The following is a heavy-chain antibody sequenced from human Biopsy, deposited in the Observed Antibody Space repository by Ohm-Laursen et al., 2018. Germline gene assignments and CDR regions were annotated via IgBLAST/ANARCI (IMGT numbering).Heavy chain of an antibody. CDR1: GYSFTKYY. V-gene: IGHV1-46*01. CDR2: INPTGGTT. CDR3: ARDETGSSVFGPYYYGMDV. J-gene: IGHJ6*02. Sequence: PSVKVSCKASGYSFTKYYINWVRQAPGQGLEWMGIINPTGGTTSYAEEFQGRVTLTRDTSTGTVYLELNSLIYEDTALYYCARDETGSSVFGPYYYGMDVWGQGTTVTV. D-gene: IGHD3-9*01.